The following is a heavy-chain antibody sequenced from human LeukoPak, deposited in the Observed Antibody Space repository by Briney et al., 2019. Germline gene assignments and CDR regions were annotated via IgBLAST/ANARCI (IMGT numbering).Heavy chain of an antibody. CDR2: ISGSGGST. Sequence: GGSLRLSCAASGFTFSSYAMSWVRQAPGKGLEWVSAISGSGGSTYYADSVKGRFTISRDNSKNTLYLQMNSLRAEDTAVYYCAKVGIVVVPAAPLDFDYWGQGTLVTVS. D-gene: IGHD2-2*01. J-gene: IGHJ4*02. V-gene: IGHV3-23*01. CDR3: AKVGIVVVPAAPLDFDY. CDR1: GFTFSSYA.